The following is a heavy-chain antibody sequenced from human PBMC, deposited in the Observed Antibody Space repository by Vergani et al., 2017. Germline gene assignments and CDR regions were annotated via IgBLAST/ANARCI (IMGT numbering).Heavy chain of an antibody. Sequence: VQLQQWGAGLLKPSETLSLTCAVYGGSFSGYYWSWIRQPPGKGLEWVANIKYDGSKKNYVDSVKGRFTISRDNAKNSLYLQMNNLRVEDTAVYFCARSPHGYTYGGYISQFDPWGQGTLVTVSS. CDR1: GGSFSGYY. J-gene: IGHJ5*02. D-gene: IGHD5-18*01. CDR2: IKYDGSKK. V-gene: IGHV3-7*01. CDR3: ARSPHGYTYGGYISQFDP.